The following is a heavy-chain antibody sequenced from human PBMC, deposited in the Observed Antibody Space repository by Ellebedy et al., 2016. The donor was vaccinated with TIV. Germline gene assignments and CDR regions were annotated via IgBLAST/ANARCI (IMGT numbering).Heavy chain of an antibody. J-gene: IGHJ3*02. CDR3: ARDFLGAGDFHAFDI. Sequence: GESLKISCSASGFTFRSYSLNWVRQAPGKGLEWVSSIISSTSYIYYADSVKGRFTISRDNAKNSLYLQMNSLRAEDTAVYYCARDFLGAGDFHAFDIWGQGTMVTVSS. D-gene: IGHD2-21*02. CDR1: GFTFRSYS. CDR2: IISSTSYI. V-gene: IGHV3-21*01.